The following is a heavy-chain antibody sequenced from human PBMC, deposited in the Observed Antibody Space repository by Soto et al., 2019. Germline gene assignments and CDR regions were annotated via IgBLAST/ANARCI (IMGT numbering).Heavy chain of an antibody. CDR2: INAGNGNT. J-gene: IGHJ3*02. Sequence: VASVKVSCKASGYTFTSYVMHWVRQAPGQRLEWMGWINAGNGNTEYSQKFQGRVTITSDTSASTAYMELSSLKSEDTAVYYCARYSGSYRDAFDIWGQGTMVTVSS. CDR1: GYTFTSYV. V-gene: IGHV1-3*01. CDR3: ARYSGSYRDAFDI. D-gene: IGHD1-26*01.